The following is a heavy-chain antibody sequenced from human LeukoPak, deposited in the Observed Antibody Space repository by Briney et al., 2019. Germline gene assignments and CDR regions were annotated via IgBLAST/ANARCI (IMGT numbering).Heavy chain of an antibody. CDR1: GFTFSSYA. CDR2: ISAGGGST. Sequence: GGSLRLSCAASGFTFSSYAMSWVRQAPGKGLEWVSGISAGGGSTLYADSVKGRFTISRDNSKNTLYLHMNSLRAEDTAVYFCAYYDSSGYYYGRLRYWGQGTPVTVSS. CDR3: AYYDSSGYYYGRLRY. J-gene: IGHJ4*02. D-gene: IGHD3-22*01. V-gene: IGHV3-23*01.